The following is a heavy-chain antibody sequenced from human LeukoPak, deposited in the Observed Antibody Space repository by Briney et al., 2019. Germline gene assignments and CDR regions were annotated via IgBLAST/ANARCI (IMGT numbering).Heavy chain of an antibody. V-gene: IGHV3-33*01. J-gene: IGHJ4*02. CDR3: AREDIVVVPAASGIDY. D-gene: IGHD2-2*01. CDR1: GFTFSSYG. Sequence: SGGSLRLSCAASGFTFSSYGMRWVRQAPGKGLEWVAVIWYDGSNKYYADSVKCRFTISRDNSKNTLYLQMNSLRAEDTAVYYCAREDIVVVPAASGIDYWGQGTLVTVSS. CDR2: IWYDGSNK.